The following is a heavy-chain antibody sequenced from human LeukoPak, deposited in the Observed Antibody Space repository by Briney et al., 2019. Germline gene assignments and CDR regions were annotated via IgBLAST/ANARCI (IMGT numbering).Heavy chain of an antibody. CDR2: IYYSGST. CDR3: ARLWFGELLINY. Sequence: SETLSLTCTVSGGSISSYYWSWIRQPPGKGLEWIGYIYYSGSTNYNPSLKSRVTISVDTSKNQFSLKLSSVTAADTAVYYCARLWFGELLINYWGQGTLVTVSS. D-gene: IGHD3-10*01. J-gene: IGHJ4*02. CDR1: GGSISSYY. V-gene: IGHV4-59*08.